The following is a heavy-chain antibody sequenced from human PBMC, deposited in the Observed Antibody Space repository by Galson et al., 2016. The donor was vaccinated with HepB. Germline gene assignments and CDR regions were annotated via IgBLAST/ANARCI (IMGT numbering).Heavy chain of an antibody. Sequence: QSGAEVKKPGESLKISCKASGYNFNKYWIGWVRQMPGKGLEWMGIIYPDDSDSRYSPSFEGLVTISADKSITTTYLHWRSLRASDTALDYCARRGPYYDDKIGYYAFGVWGQATTVVVSS. CDR1: GYNFNKYW. J-gene: IGHJ6*02. CDR2: IYPDDSDS. V-gene: IGHV5-51*03. CDR3: ARRGPYYDDKIGYYAFGV. D-gene: IGHD3-22*01.